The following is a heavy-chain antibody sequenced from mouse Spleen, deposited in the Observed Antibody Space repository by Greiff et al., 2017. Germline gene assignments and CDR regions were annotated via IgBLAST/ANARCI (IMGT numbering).Heavy chain of an antibody. CDR1: GYSFTSYY. D-gene: IGHD1-1*01. V-gene: IGHV1-66*01. J-gene: IGHJ2*01. Sequence: QVQLQQSGPELVKPGASVKISCKASGYSFTSYYIHWVKQRPGQGLEWIGWIYPGSGNTKYNEKFKGKATLTADTSSSTAYMQLSSLTSEDSAVYYCARDRDYYGSSQYYFDYWGQGTTLTVSS. CDR2: IYPGSGNT. CDR3: ARDRDYYGSSQYYFDY.